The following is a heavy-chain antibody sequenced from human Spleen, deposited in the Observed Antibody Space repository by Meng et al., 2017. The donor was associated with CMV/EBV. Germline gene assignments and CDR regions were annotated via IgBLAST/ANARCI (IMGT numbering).Heavy chain of an antibody. CDR2: IRVDGSNK. D-gene: IGHD1-26*01. J-gene: IGHJ5*02. CDR1: GFTFSDYG. CDR3: AKAGDEWELLWFDP. V-gene: IGHV3-30*02. Sequence: GESLKISCAASGFTFSDYGFHWVRQAPGKGLEWVSYIRVDGSNKYYVDSVKGRFTISRDNSKNTLYLQMDDLRPEDTAEYYCAKAGDEWELLWFDPWGQGTPVTVS.